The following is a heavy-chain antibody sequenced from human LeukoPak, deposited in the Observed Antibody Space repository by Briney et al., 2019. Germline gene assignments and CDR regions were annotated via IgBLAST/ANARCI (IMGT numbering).Heavy chain of an antibody. D-gene: IGHD3-22*01. CDR2: INHSGST. CDR3: ARSDSSGHYSDH. J-gene: IGHJ4*02. Sequence: SETLSLTCAVYGGSFSGYYWSWIRQPPGKGLEWIGEINHSGSTNYNPSLKSRVTISVDTSKNQFSLKLSSVTAADTAVYYCARSDSSGHYSDHWGQGTLVTVSS. V-gene: IGHV4-34*01. CDR1: GGSFSGYY.